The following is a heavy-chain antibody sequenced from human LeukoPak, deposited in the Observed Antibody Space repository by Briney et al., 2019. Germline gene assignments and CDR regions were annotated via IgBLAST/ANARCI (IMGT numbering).Heavy chain of an antibody. CDR3: ARHDSSGYYYYIDY. V-gene: IGHV4-39*01. CDR2: IYYSGST. J-gene: IGHJ4*02. CDR1: GGSISSSSYY. Sequence: PSDTLSLTCTVSGGSISSSSYYWGWIRQPPGKGLEWIGSIYYSGSTYYNPSLKSRVTISVDTSKNQFSLKLSSVTAADTAVYYCARHDSSGYYYYIDYWGQGTLVTVSS. D-gene: IGHD3-22*01.